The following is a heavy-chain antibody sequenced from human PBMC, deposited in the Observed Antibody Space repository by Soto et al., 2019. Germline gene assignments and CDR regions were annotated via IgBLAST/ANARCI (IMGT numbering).Heavy chain of an antibody. Sequence: GGSLRLSCAASGFTVSNKYMRWVRQAPGKGLEYVSGISNNGAHTDYAKSVKGRFTISRDNSENTLYLQMGSLRAEDMALYYCARRGYGSRWPNVYMDVWGKGTTVTVSS. D-gene: IGHD6-13*01. CDR2: ISNNGAHT. CDR1: GFTVSNKY. J-gene: IGHJ6*03. CDR3: ARRGYGSRWPNVYMDV. V-gene: IGHV3-64*01.